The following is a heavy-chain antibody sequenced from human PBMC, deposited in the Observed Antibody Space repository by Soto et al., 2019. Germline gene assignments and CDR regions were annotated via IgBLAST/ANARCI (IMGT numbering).Heavy chain of an antibody. CDR3: AKDPIIDYGDYGGYYYYGMDV. D-gene: IGHD4-17*01. Sequence: GGSLRLSCAASGFTFSSYAMSWVRQAPGKGLEWVSAISGSGGSTYYADSVKGRLTISRDNSKNTLYLQMNSLRAEDTAVYYCAKDPIIDYGDYGGYYYYGMDVWGQGTTVTVSS. J-gene: IGHJ6*02. CDR1: GFTFSSYA. V-gene: IGHV3-23*01. CDR2: ISGSGGST.